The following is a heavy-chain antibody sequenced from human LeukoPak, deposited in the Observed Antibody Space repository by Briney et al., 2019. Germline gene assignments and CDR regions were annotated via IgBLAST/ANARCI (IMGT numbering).Heavy chain of an antibody. J-gene: IGHJ5*02. Sequence: SETLSLTCTVCGGSISSYYWSWIRQPAGKGLEWIGGIYTSGSTNYNPSLKSRVTMSVDTCKNQLSRKLSSVTAADTAVYYCARGKYSSSSNWFDPWGQGTLVTVSS. D-gene: IGHD6-6*01. CDR3: ARGKYSSSSNWFDP. V-gene: IGHV4-4*07. CDR1: GGSISSYY. CDR2: IYTSGST.